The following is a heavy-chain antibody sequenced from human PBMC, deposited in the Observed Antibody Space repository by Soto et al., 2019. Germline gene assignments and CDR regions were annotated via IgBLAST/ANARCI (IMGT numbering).Heavy chain of an antibody. CDR2: IGGRATSA. CDR1: GFTFTRYS. Sequence: EVQLVESGGGLVKPGGSLRLSCAASGFTFTRYSMNWVRQAPGKGLEWVSGIGGRATSAYYADSVKGRFAISRDNSYNTLFLQLNSLRAEDTAVYYCAKSRYSDSSGDFYDFWGQGTLVSVSS. CDR3: AKSRYSDSSGDFYDF. J-gene: IGHJ4*02. V-gene: IGHV3-23*04. D-gene: IGHD3-22*01.